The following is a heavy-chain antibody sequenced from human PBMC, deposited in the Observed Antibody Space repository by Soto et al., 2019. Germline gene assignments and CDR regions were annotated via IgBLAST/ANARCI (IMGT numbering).Heavy chain of an antibody. J-gene: IGHJ4*02. V-gene: IGHV4-30-2*01. Sequence: SETLSLTCAVSGGSISSGGYSWSWIRQPPGKGLEWIGYIYHSGSTYYNPSLKSRVTISVDRSKNQFSLKLSSVTAADTAVYYCARVFHDYGDYVDYWGQGTLVTVS. CDR3: ARVFHDYGDYVDY. CDR1: GGSISSGGYS. D-gene: IGHD4-17*01. CDR2: IYHSGST.